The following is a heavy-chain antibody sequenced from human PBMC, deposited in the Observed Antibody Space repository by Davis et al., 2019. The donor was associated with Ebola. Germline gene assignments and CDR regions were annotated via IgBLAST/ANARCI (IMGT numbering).Heavy chain of an antibody. CDR3: ARDRGGYDGNWFDP. V-gene: IGHV4-31*03. J-gene: IGHJ5*02. CDR2: IYYSGST. D-gene: IGHD5-12*01. Sequence: MPSETLSLTCTVSGGSISSGGYYWSWIRQHPGKGLEWIGYIYYSGSTYYNPSLKSRVTISVDTSKNQFSLKLSSVTAADTAVYYCARDRGGYDGNWFDPWGQGTLVTVSS. CDR1: GGSISSGGYY.